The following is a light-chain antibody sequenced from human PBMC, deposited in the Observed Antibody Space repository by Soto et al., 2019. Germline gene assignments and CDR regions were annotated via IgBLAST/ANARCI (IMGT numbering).Light chain of an antibody. J-gene: IGKJ4*01. V-gene: IGKV1-13*02. CDR2: GAS. CDR1: QDIRSY. CDR3: QQVLSYALW. Sequence: AIHLTQSPSSLSASVGDRVTITCRASQDIRSYLAWYQQKPGKAPKLLMYGASSLMSSVPARFSGYGAGTDITLTISNLPPDDFAIYFCQQVLSYALWVGRATKVDIK.